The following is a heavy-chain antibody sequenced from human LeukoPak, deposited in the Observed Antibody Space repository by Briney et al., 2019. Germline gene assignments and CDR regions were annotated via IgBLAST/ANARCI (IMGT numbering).Heavy chain of an antibody. V-gene: IGHV4-38-2*02. CDR3: ANGRFGYFDY. D-gene: IGHD3-10*01. Sequence: SETLSLTCTVSGYSISSGYYWGWIRQPPGKGLEWIGSIHHSGSTYYNPSLKSRVTISVDTSKNQFSLKLSSVTAADTAVYYCANGRFGYFDYWGQGTLVTVSS. CDR1: GYSISSGYY. J-gene: IGHJ4*02. CDR2: IHHSGST.